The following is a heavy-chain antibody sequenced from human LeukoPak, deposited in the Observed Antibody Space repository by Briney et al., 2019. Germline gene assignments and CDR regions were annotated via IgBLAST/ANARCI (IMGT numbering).Heavy chain of an antibody. D-gene: IGHD3-10*01. J-gene: IGHJ4*02. CDR3: ARGTMVRGVITLFDC. V-gene: IGHV3-13*01. Sequence: AGGSLSLSCAASGFTFSSYDMHWVRHAAGKGLEWVSAIGTAGDTYYPGSVKGRFTISRENAKNSLYLQMNSLRAGDTAVYYCARGTMVRGVITLFDCWDQGTLVTVSS. CDR2: IGTAGDT. CDR1: GFTFSSYD.